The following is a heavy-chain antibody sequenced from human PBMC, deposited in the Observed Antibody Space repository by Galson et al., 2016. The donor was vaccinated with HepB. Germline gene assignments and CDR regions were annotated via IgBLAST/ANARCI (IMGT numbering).Heavy chain of an antibody. D-gene: IGHD4-23*01. CDR3: AGGVDVHDKLLDF. CDR2: IYSSGTS. J-gene: IGHJ4*02. V-gene: IGHV4-39*07. CDR1: GGSIRNNHYS. Sequence: SETLSLTCTVSGGSIRNNHYSWGWIRQPPGKGLEWIGAIYSSGTSYYNASLKSRATISIDTPKNQFSLSLRCVTAADTAVFDWAGGVDVHDKLLDFWGQGTLVTVSS.